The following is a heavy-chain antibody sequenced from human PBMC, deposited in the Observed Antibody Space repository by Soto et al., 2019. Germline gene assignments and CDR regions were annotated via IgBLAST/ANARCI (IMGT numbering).Heavy chain of an antibody. D-gene: IGHD3-22*01. CDR1: GFTFSGYA. J-gene: IGHJ3*02. CDR3: AREXTNTYYYDSRALGAFDI. CDR2: ISYDGSNK. V-gene: IGHV3-30-3*01. Sequence: GGSLRLSCAASGFTFSGYAMHWVRQAPGKGLEWVAVISYDGSNKYYADSVKGRFTISRDNSKNTLYLQMNSLRAEDTAVYYCAREXTNTYYYDSRALGAFDIWGQGTMVTVSS.